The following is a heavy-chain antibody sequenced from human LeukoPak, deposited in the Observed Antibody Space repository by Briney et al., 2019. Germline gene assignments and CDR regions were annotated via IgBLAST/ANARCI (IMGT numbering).Heavy chain of an antibody. Sequence: PSETLSLTCTVSGGSISGLYWNWIWQPPPKGQEWIGYIYYSGTTNSNPANPTLAIRITISVDTSNNQLPLKLSSVTAADTAVYDCARDPAEGGGFFDYWGQGALVTVSS. CDR3: ARDPAEGGGFFDY. J-gene: IGHJ4*02. V-gene: IGHV4-59*11. D-gene: IGHD3-16*01. CDR1: GGSISGLY. CDR2: IYYSGTT.